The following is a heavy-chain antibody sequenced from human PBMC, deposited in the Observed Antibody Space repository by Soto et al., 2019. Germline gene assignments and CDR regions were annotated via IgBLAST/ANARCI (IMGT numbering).Heavy chain of an antibody. CDR3: ARSCSGGSCYSSYYGMDV. CDR1: GYTFTSYG. CDR2: ISAYNGNT. V-gene: IGHV1-18*01. Sequence: VQLVQSGAEVRKPGASVKVSCKASGYTFTSYGISWVRQAPGQGLGWMGWISAYNGNTNYAQKLQGRVNMTTDTTASTAYMELRSLRSDDTAVYYCARSCSGGSCYSSYYGMDVWGQGTTVTVSS. D-gene: IGHD2-15*01. J-gene: IGHJ6*02.